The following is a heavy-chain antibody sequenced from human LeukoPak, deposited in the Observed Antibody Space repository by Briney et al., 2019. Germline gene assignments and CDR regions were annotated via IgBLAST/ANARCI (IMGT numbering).Heavy chain of an antibody. Sequence: ASVKVSCKASGYTFTGYYMHWVRQAPGQGLEWMGWINPNSGGTNYAQKFQGRVTMTRDTSISTAYMELSRLRSDDTAVYYCAGDPKESNYPTGDYWGQGTLVTVSS. CDR2: INPNSGGT. D-gene: IGHD4-11*01. CDR1: GYTFTGYY. V-gene: IGHV1-2*02. J-gene: IGHJ4*02. CDR3: AGDPKESNYPTGDY.